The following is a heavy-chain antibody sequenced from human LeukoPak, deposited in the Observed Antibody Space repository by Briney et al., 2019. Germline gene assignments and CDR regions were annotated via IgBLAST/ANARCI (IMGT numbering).Heavy chain of an antibody. V-gene: IGHV3-30*18. CDR3: AKDSRPMVRGYFDY. Sequence: GRSLRLSCAASRFSFRSYDMHWVRQAPGKGLEWLAVSSYDESNTYYTDSVKGRFTISRDNSKNTLYLQMNSLRAEDTAVYYCAKDSRPMVRGYFDYWGQGTLVTVSS. D-gene: IGHD3-10*01. CDR2: SSYDESNT. CDR1: RFSFRSYD. J-gene: IGHJ4*02.